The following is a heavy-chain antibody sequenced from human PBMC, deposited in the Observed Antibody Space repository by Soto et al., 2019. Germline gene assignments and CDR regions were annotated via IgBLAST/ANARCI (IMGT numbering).Heavy chain of an antibody. V-gene: IGHV1-3*01. CDR2: INAANGNT. CDR3: AKEPAVAGMLALDF. CDR1: GYTFTTYI. Sequence: QAQIVQSGVEVKKPGASVKISCKDSGYTFTTYITHWVRQAPGQRLEWMGWINAANGNTKYSQKFQGRVTITRDTSATTVYMDLNSLKSEATAVYCCAKEPAVAGMLALDFWGQGTLVSVSS. D-gene: IGHD6-19*01. J-gene: IGHJ4*02.